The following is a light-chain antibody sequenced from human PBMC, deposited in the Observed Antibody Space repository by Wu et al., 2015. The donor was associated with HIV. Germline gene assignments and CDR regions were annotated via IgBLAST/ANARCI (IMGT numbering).Light chain of an antibody. CDR1: QSLGTN. J-gene: IGKJ5*01. Sequence: EIVLTQSPATLSLSPGERATLSCRACQSLGTNLAWYQQNPGQAPRLLIYGASNRATGIPARFSGSGSGTDFILTISSLEPEDFATYSCQQRLNWPLTFGQGTRLEIK. CDR2: GAS. V-gene: IGKV3-11*01. CDR3: QQRLNWPLT.